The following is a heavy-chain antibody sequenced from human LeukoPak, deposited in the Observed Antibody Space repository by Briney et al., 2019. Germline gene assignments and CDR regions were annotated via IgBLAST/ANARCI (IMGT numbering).Heavy chain of an antibody. D-gene: IGHD3-10*01. Sequence: GGSLRLSCATSGFTFSSYSMNWVRQAPGEGLEWVSSISSSSSYIYYADSVKGRFTISRDNAKNSLYLQMNSLRAEDTAVYYCAREGHYYGSGSYYPLDYWGQGTLVTVSS. CDR3: AREGHYYGSGSYYPLDY. V-gene: IGHV3-21*01. CDR2: ISSSSSYI. J-gene: IGHJ4*02. CDR1: GFTFSSYS.